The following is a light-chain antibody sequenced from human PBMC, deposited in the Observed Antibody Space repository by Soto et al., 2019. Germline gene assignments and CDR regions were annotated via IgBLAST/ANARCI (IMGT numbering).Light chain of an antibody. V-gene: IGLV1-47*01. Sequence: QYVLTQPPSASGTPGQRVTISCSGSSSNIGSNYVYWYQQLPGTAPKLLIYKNNQRPSGVPDRFSGSKSGTSASLAISGLRSEDEADYYCAAWDDSLSVWVFGGGTKLTVL. CDR1: SSNIGSNY. CDR2: KNN. J-gene: IGLJ3*02. CDR3: AAWDDSLSVWV.